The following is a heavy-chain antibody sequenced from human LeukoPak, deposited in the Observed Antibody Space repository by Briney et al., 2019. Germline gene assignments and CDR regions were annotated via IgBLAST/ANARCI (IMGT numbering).Heavy chain of an antibody. V-gene: IGHV1-2*02. CDR3: ATNTKSGYALFDY. Sequence: GASVKVSCKTSGYTFTSYSIYWVRQAPGQGLEWMGWINPNSGGTNYAQKFQGRVTMTRDTSISTAYMELSRLRSDDTAVYYCATNTKSGYALFDYWGQGTLVTVSS. CDR2: INPNSGGT. CDR1: GYTFTSYS. D-gene: IGHD5-12*01. J-gene: IGHJ4*02.